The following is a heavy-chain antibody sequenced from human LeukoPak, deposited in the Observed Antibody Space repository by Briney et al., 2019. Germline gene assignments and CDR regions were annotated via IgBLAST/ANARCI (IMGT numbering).Heavy chain of an antibody. V-gene: IGHV4-39*07. D-gene: IGHD3-22*01. J-gene: IGHJ4*02. CDR2: IYSTGTT. Sequence: SETLSLTCTVSGDSITSGSWGWIRQTPGKGPEWIGNIYSTGTTSYNPSVKSRVTMSVDTSKNQFSLKLDSVTAADTAVYYCGRDSGFWLYWGQGTLVTVSS. CDR1: GDSITSGS. CDR3: GRDSGFWLY.